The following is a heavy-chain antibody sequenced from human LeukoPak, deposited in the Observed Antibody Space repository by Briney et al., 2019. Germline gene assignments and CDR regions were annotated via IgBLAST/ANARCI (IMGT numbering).Heavy chain of an antibody. CDR2: IWYDGSNK. CDR3: ARDRQWLQTHYFDY. V-gene: IGHV3-33*01. D-gene: IGHD5-12*01. Sequence: GGSLRLSCAASGFTFRNYGMHWVRQAAGKGLEWVAVIWYDGSNKYYADSVRGRFTVSRDNAKNTLYLQMNSLKAEDTAVYYCARDRQWLQTHYFDYWGQGTLISVSS. CDR1: GFTFRNYG. J-gene: IGHJ4*02.